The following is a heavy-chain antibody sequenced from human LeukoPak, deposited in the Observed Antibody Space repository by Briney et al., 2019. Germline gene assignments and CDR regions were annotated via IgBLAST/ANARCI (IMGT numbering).Heavy chain of an antibody. Sequence: PSETLSLTCAVYGGSFSGYYWSCIRQPPGKGLEWIGEINHSGSTNYNPSLKSRVTISVDTSRNQFPLKLSSVTAADTAVYYCARYFILGELSTNWFDPWGQGTLVTVSS. CDR3: ARYFILGELSTNWFDP. CDR1: GGSFSGYY. J-gene: IGHJ5*02. V-gene: IGHV4-34*01. D-gene: IGHD3-16*02. CDR2: INHSGST.